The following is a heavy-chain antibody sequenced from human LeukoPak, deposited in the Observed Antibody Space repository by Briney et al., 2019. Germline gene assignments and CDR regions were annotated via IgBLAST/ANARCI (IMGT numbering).Heavy chain of an antibody. CDR2: IGGSGGDT. CDR1: GFTFSNHA. CDR3: AKDVMGCSGGSCYSAHDY. Sequence: GGSLGLSCAASGFTFSNHAISWVRQAPGKGLEWVSTIGGSGGDTYYADSVKGRFTISRDNSKNTLYLQMNSLTAEDTAVYYCAKDVMGCSGGSCYSAHDYWGQGTLVSVSS. D-gene: IGHD2-15*01. J-gene: IGHJ4*02. V-gene: IGHV3-23*01.